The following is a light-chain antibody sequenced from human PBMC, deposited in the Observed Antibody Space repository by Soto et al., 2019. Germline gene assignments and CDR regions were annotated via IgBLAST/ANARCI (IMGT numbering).Light chain of an antibody. J-gene: IGKJ2*01. CDR3: MQGTHWPPYT. CDR1: QSLVYSDGNTY. CDR2: KVS. V-gene: IGKV2-30*01. Sequence: DVVMTQSPLSLPVTLGQPASISCRSSQSLVYSDGNTYLTWFRQRPGQSPRRLIYKVSNRDSGVPDRFSGSGSGTDFTLRISRVEAEDVGVYYCMQGTHWPPYTFGQGTKVEIK.